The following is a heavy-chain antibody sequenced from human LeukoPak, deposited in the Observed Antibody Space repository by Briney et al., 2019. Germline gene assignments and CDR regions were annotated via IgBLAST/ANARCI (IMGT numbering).Heavy chain of an antibody. V-gene: IGHV3-33*06. CDR1: GFAFSSYG. Sequence: PGGSPRLSCAASGFAFSSYGMHWIRQAPAKGLEWVAVIWYDGSNKYYADSVTGRFTISRDNSKNTLYLQMNSLRAEDTAVYYCAKVPPGYDSRPRTTFDYWGQGTLVTVSS. CDR2: IWYDGSNK. D-gene: IGHD3-22*01. J-gene: IGHJ4*02. CDR3: AKVPPGYDSRPRTTFDY.